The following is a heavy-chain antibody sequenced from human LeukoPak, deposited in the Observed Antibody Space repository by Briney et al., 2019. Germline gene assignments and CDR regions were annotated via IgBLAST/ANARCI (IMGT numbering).Heavy chain of an antibody. CDR3: ARESPIKDWFDP. CDR1: GGSISSYY. V-gene: IGHV4-4*07. D-gene: IGHD5-24*01. CDR2: IYTSGST. Sequence: SETLSLTCTVSGGSISSYYWSWIRQPAGKGLEWIGRIYTSGSTNYNPSLKSRVTMSVDTSKNQFSLKLSPVTAADTAVYYCARESPIKDWFDPWGQGTLVTVSS. J-gene: IGHJ5*02.